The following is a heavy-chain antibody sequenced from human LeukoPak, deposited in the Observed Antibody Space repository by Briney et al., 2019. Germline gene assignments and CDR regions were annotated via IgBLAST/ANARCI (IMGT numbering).Heavy chain of an antibody. D-gene: IGHD3-22*01. CDR3: AKDRVSMIVVVAFDI. CDR1: GFTFSNYA. Sequence: GGSQCLSCAASGFTFSNYAMSWVGQAPEKGLEWVSAISGSGLRTYYADSVKGRFTISRDISKNTLSLQMDSLRAEDTAVYYCAKDRVSMIVVVAFDIWGQGTMVTVSS. J-gene: IGHJ3*02. CDR2: ISGSGLRT. V-gene: IGHV3-23*01.